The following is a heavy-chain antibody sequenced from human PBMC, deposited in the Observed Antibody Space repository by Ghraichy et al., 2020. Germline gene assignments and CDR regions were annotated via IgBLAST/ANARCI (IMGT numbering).Heavy chain of an antibody. CDR2: IKSKTDGGTT. CDR3: TTDSGPVAYSSSYYYYYYMDV. D-gene: IGHD6-6*01. V-gene: IGHV3-15*01. Sequence: GGSLRLSCAASGFTFSNAWMSWVRQASGKGLEWVGRIKSKTDGGTTDYAAPVKGRFTISRDDSKNTLYLQMNSLKTEDTAVYYCTTDSGPVAYSSSYYYYYYMDVWGKGTTVTVSS. CDR1: GFTFSNAW. J-gene: IGHJ6*03.